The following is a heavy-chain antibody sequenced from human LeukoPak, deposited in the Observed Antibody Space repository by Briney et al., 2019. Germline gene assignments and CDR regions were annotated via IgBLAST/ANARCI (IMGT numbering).Heavy chain of an antibody. D-gene: IGHD3-9*01. CDR2: ISGSGGST. CDR3: AKGFVLRYFDWLFQGFDY. CDR1: GFTFSSYA. J-gene: IGHJ4*02. Sequence: GGSLRLSCAASGFTFSSYAMSWVRQAPGKGLEWVSAISGSGGSTYYADSVKGRFTISRDNSKNTLYLQMNSLRAEDTAVYYCAKGFVLRYFDWLFQGFDYRGQGTLVTVSS. V-gene: IGHV3-23*01.